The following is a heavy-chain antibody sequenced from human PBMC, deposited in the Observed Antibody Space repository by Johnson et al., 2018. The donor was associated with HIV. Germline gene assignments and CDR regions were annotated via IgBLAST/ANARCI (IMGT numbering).Heavy chain of an antibody. CDR3: ARLNDYLWGQRGAFEI. Sequence: QVQLVESGGGVVQPGRSLRLSCAASGFTFSSYAMHWVRQAPGKGLEWVAVISYDGSNKYYMDSVRGRFTVSRDSAKNSLYLQMNSLRAEDTAVYYCARLNDYLWGQRGAFEIWGQGTMVTVSS. CDR1: GFTFSSYA. J-gene: IGHJ3*02. CDR2: ISYDGSNK. V-gene: IGHV3-30*04. D-gene: IGHD3-16*01.